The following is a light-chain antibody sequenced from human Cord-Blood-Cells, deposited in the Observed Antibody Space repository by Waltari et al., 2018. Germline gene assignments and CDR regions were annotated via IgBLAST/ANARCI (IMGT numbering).Light chain of an antibody. Sequence: QSALTQPRPVSGSPGQPVTISCPGTSSDVGGYHYFSWYQQHPGKAPKLMIYDVSKRPSGVPDRFSGSKSGNTASLTISGLQAEDEADYYCCSYAGSYTYVFGTGTKVTVL. CDR1: SSDVGGYHY. CDR3: CSYAGSYTYV. J-gene: IGLJ1*01. V-gene: IGLV2-11*01. CDR2: DVS.